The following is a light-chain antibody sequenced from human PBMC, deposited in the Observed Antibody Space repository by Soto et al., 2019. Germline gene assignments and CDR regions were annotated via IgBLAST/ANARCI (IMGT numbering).Light chain of an antibody. CDR1: QSISSW. J-gene: IGKJ2*01. V-gene: IGKV1-5*01. CDR2: DAS. CDR3: QQYRTYPLT. Sequence: DIQMTQSPSTLSASVGDRVTITCRASQSISSWLAWYQQKPGKAPKFLIYDASETGVSSRFSGSGSGTEFTLTISSLQPDDLATYYCQQYRTYPLTFGQGTKLEIK.